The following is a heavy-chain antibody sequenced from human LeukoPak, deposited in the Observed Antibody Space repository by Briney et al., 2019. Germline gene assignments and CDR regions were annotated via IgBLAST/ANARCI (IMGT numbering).Heavy chain of an antibody. J-gene: IGHJ4*02. CDR2: IYYSGST. CDR3: ARHVAATVTTNFDY. CDR1: GGSISSYY. D-gene: IGHD4-17*01. Sequence: SETLSLTCTVSGGSISSYYWSWIRQPPGKGLEWIGYIYYSGSTNYNPSLKSRVTISVDTSKNQSSLKLSSVTAADTAVYYCARHVAATVTTNFDYWGQGTLVTVSS. V-gene: IGHV4-59*08.